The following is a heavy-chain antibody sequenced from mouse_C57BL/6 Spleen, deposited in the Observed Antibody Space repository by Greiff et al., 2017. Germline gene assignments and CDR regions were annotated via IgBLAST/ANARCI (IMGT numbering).Heavy chain of an antibody. CDR2: IDPANGNT. D-gene: IGHD1-1*01. V-gene: IGHV14-3*01. J-gene: IGHJ4*01. CDR3: ARSPIYYYGSSYYAMDY. CDR1: GFNIKNTY. Sequence: EVQLQQSVAELVRPGASVKLSCTASGFNIKNTYMHWVKQRPEQGLEWIGRIDPANGNTKYAPKFPGKDTITADTSSNTAYLQLSSLTSEDTAIYYCARSPIYYYGSSYYAMDYWGQGTSVTVSS.